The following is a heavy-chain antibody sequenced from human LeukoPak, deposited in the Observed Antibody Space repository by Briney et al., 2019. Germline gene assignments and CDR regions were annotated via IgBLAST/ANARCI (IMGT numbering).Heavy chain of an antibody. V-gene: IGHV7-4-1*02. CDR3: ARTILYYDSSGYGLHYYYYYGMDV. Sequence: ASVKVSCKASGYTFTSYAMNWVRQAPGQGLEWMGWINTNTGNPTYAQGFTGWFVFSLDTSVSTAYLQISSLKAEDTAVYYCARTILYYDSSGYGLHYYYYYGMDVWGQGTTVTVSS. D-gene: IGHD3-22*01. J-gene: IGHJ6*02. CDR2: INTNTGNP. CDR1: GYTFTSYA.